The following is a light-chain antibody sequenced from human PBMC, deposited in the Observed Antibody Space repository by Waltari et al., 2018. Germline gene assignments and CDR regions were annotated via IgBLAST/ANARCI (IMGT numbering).Light chain of an antibody. CDR1: ALPKQY. CDR2: KDT. Sequence: SYELTQPPSVSVSPGQTARITCFGDALPKQYSHWYQQKPGQAPVLVIYKDTERPSGIPERFSGSSSGTIVTLTISGVQAEDEADYYCQSANSSGTYWVFGGGTKLTVL. J-gene: IGLJ3*02. CDR3: QSANSSGTYWV. V-gene: IGLV3-25*03.